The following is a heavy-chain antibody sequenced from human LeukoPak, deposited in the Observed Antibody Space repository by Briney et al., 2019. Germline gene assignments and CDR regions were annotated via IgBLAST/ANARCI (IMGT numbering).Heavy chain of an antibody. Sequence: ASVKVSFKASGYTFTIYAMKWGRQAPGQGLEWMGWINTNTGNPTYAQGFTGRFVFSLDTSVSTAYLQISSLKTEDTAVYYCARDRTLFDYWGQGTLVTVSS. CDR2: INTNTGNP. CDR1: GYTFTIYA. V-gene: IGHV7-4-1*02. CDR3: ARDRTLFDY. D-gene: IGHD1-14*01. J-gene: IGHJ4*02.